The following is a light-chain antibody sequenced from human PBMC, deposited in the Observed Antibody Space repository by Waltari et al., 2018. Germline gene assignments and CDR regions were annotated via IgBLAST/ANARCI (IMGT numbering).Light chain of an antibody. CDR1: GSNIGAGSD. Sequence: QSVLTPPPSVSGAPGQRVTISCTGSGSNIGAGSDVHWYHQLPRAAPKLLIYGSGPRQLGVPDRLCVSRSGTSAALAITGLQAEDEADYYCQSYDTRLSVVFGGGTKLTVL. CDR3: QSYDTRLSVV. J-gene: IGLJ3*02. V-gene: IGLV1-40*01. CDR2: GSG.